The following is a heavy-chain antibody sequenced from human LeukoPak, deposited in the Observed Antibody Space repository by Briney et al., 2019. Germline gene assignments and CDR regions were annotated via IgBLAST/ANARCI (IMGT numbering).Heavy chain of an antibody. CDR1: GYSFTSYW. CDR3: ARSSARYGLDV. CDR2: IYPGDSET. Sequence: GESLKITCKGSGYSFTSYWIGWVRQMPGKGLEWMGIIYPGDSETRYSLSFQGQVTISVDKSISTAYLQWSSLKASDTAMYYCARSSARYGLDVWGQGTTVTVSS. D-gene: IGHD3-10*01. V-gene: IGHV5-51*01. J-gene: IGHJ6*02.